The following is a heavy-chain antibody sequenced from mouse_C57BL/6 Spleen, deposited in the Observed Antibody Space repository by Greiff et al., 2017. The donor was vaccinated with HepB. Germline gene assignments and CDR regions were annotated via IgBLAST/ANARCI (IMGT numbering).Heavy chain of an antibody. Sequence: VHVKQSGPELVKPGASVKISCKASGYSFTGYYMHWVKQSSEKSLEWIGEINPSTGGTSYNQKFKGKATLTVDKSSSTAYMQLKGLTSEDSAVYYCAREYYGSSLYAVDYWGQGTSVTVSS. CDR2: INPSTGGT. CDR1: GYSFTGYY. J-gene: IGHJ4*01. D-gene: IGHD1-1*01. CDR3: AREYYGSSLYAVDY. V-gene: IGHV1-43*01.